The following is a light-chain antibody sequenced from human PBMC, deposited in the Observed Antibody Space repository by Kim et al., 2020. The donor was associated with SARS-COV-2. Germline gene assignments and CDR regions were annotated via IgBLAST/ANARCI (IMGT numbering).Light chain of an antibody. CDR3: QSTDSSGTHRV. V-gene: IGLV3-25*03. J-gene: IGLJ2*01. CDR2: KDS. CDR1: ALPKQY. Sequence: SYELTQPPSVSVSPGQTARITCSGDALPKQYSYWYQQKPGQAPVLVIYKDSARPSGIPERFSGSSSGTTVTLTIRGVQAEDEADYYCQSTDSSGTHRVFGGGTQLTVL.